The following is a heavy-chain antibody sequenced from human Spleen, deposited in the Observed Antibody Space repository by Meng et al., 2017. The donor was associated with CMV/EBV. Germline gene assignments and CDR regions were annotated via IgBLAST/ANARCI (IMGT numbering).Heavy chain of an antibody. V-gene: IGHV3-30*02. CDR1: GFTFSDYG. CDR2: IRYDGVNE. Sequence: GGSLRLSCISSGFTFSDYGMHWVRQAPGKGLEWVAFIRYDGVNEHYADSVKGRFTTSRDDSKNTLYLQMNSLRPEDTALYYCARDSHQVGIGDYWGQGTLVTVSS. J-gene: IGHJ4*02. D-gene: IGHD2-21*01. CDR3: ARDSHQVGIGDY.